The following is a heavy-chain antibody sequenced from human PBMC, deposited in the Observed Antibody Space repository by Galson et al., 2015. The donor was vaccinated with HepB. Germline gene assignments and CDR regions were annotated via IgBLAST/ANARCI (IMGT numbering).Heavy chain of an antibody. CDR2: ISSSGSTI. CDR1: GFTFSDYY. CDR3: ARVPEELVWFDP. D-gene: IGHD1-7*01. V-gene: IGHV3-11*01. J-gene: IGHJ5*02. Sequence: SLRLSCAASGFTFSDYYMSWIRQAPGKGLEWVSYISSSGSTIYYADSVKGRFTISRDNAKNSLYLQMNSLRAEDTAVYYCARVPEELVWFDPWGQGTLVTVSS.